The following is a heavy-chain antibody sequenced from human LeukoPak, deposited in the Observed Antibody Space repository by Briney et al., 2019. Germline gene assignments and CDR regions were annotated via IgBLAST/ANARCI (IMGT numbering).Heavy chain of an antibody. Sequence: ASVTVSCKVSGYTLTELSMHWVRQAPGKGLEGMGGFDPEDGETIYAQKFQDRVTMTEDISTDTAYMELSSLRSEDTAVYYCATRPYYYDSSGYLIFDYWGQGTLVSVSS. J-gene: IGHJ4*02. CDR1: GYTLTELS. CDR2: FDPEDGET. D-gene: IGHD3-22*01. V-gene: IGHV1-24*01. CDR3: ATRPYYYDSSGYLIFDY.